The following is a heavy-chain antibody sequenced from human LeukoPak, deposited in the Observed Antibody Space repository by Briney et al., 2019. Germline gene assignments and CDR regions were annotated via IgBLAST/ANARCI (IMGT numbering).Heavy chain of an antibody. Sequence: GGSLRLSCAASGFTLSDYIMYWVRQAPGKGLEWVSYISSSSSTIYYADSVKGRFTISRDNAKNSLYLQMNSLRAQDTAVYYCARGAYYYYMDVWGKGTTVTVSS. CDR1: GFTLSDYI. V-gene: IGHV3-48*04. CDR3: ARGAYYYYMDV. J-gene: IGHJ6*03. CDR2: ISSSSSTI.